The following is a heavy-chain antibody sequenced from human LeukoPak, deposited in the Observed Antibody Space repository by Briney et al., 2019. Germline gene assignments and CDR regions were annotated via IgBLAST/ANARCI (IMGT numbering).Heavy chain of an antibody. CDR3: ARAYYDFWSGYAFDI. V-gene: IGHV1-3*01. CDR1: GYTFTGYY. D-gene: IGHD3-3*01. Sequence: ASVKVSCKASGYTFTGYYMHWVRQAPGQRLEWMGWINAGNGNTKYSQKFQGRVTITRDTSASTAYMELSSLRSEDTAVYYCARAYYDFWSGYAFDIWGQGTMVTVSS. CDR2: INAGNGNT. J-gene: IGHJ3*02.